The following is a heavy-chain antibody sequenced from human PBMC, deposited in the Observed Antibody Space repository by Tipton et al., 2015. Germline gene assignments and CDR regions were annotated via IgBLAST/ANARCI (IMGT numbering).Heavy chain of an antibody. CDR1: SDSISKYY. J-gene: IGHJ4*02. Sequence: TLSLTCSVSSDSISKYYWSWIRQPPGKELEWIGYIQYSGSTNYNPSLKSRVTISVDTSKNQFSLNLNSVTAVDTAVYYCARARGRHGGLFDSWGQGTLVTVSS. V-gene: IGHV4-59*01. CDR2: IQYSGST. CDR3: ARARGRHGGLFDS. D-gene: IGHD4-23*01.